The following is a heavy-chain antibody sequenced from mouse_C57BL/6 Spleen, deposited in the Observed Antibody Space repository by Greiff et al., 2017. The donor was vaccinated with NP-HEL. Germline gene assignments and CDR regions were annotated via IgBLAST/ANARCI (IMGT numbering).Heavy chain of an antibody. D-gene: IGHD4-1*01. CDR1: GFTFSDYY. CDR3: ARLTGKQDAMDY. CDR2: ISNGGGST. Sequence: DVKLVESGGGLVQPGGSLKLSCAASGFTFSDYYMYWVRQTPEKRLEWVAYISNGGGSTYYPDTVKGRFTISRDNAKNTLYLQMSRLKSEDTAMYYCARLTGKQDAMDYWGQGTSVTVSS. V-gene: IGHV5-12*01. J-gene: IGHJ4*01.